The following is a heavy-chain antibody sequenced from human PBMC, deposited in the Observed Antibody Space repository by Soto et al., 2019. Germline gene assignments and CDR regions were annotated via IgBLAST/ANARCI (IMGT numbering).Heavy chain of an antibody. D-gene: IGHD6-13*01. CDR2: IYYSGST. V-gene: IGHV4-31*03. J-gene: IGHJ4*02. Sequence: PSETLXLTFTVSGGSISSCCYYWSWIRQHPGKGLEWIGYIYYSGSTYYNPSLKSRVTISVDTSKNQFSLKLSSVTAADTAVYYCAISFCVAAAGPFYYCGQGTLVTVSS. CDR1: GGSISSCCYY. CDR3: AISFCVAAAGPFYY.